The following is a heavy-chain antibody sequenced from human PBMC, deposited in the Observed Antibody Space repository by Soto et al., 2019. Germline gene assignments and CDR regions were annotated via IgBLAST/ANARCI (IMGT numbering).Heavy chain of an antibody. CDR1: GGSISSYY. D-gene: IGHD1-7*01. CDR2: IYYSGST. J-gene: IGHJ5*02. V-gene: IGHV4-59*01. CDR3: ARVGSDNWNLVRGWFDP. Sequence: NPSETLSLTCTVSGGSISSYYWSWIRQPPGKGLEWIGYIYYSGSTNYNPSLKSRVTISVDTSKNQFSLKLSSVTAADTAVYYCARVGSDNWNLVRGWFDPWGQGTLVTVSS.